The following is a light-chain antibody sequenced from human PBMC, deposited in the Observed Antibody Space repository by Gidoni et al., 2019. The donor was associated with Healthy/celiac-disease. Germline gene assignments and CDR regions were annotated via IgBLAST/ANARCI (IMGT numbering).Light chain of an antibody. CDR3: SSYRSSSTPVV. Sequence: QSALTQPASVSGSPGQSITISCTGTSSDVGGYNYVSWYQQHPGKAPKLRIYEVSNRPSGVSNRFSGSKSGNTASLTISGLQAEDEADYYCSSYRSSSTPVVFGGGTKLTVL. CDR2: EVS. J-gene: IGLJ2*01. CDR1: SSDVGGYNY. V-gene: IGLV2-14*01.